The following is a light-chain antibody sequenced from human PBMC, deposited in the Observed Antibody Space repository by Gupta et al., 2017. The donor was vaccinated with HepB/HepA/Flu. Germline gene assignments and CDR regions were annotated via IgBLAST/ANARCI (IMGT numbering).Light chain of an antibody. Sequence: DIQMTQSPSTLSASVGDRVTITCRASQSVNRWLDWLQQKPGKAPDLLIYKASNLESGVPSRFSGSGSGTEFTLTISSLHPDDFATYYCQHYNGASRTFGQGTKVE. CDR2: KAS. CDR1: QSVNRW. J-gene: IGKJ1*01. CDR3: QHYNGASRT. V-gene: IGKV1-5*03.